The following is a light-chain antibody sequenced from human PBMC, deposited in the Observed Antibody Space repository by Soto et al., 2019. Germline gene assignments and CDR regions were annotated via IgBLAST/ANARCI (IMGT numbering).Light chain of an antibody. Sequence: EIVLTQSPGTLSLSPGERATLSCRASQSVSSRYLPRYQQKPGQAPRLPIYGASSRATGIPDRFSGSGSGTDFTLTISRLEPEDFAVYYCQQYGSSSITFGQGTRLEIK. CDR3: QQYGSSSIT. V-gene: IGKV3-20*01. CDR2: GAS. J-gene: IGKJ5*01. CDR1: QSVSSRY.